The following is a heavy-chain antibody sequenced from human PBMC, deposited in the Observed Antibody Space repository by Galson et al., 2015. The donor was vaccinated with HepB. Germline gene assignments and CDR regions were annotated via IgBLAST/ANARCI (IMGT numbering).Heavy chain of an antibody. J-gene: IGHJ3*02. CDR2: IYPGDSDT. Sequence: QSGAEVKKPGESLKISCKGSGYSFTSYWIGWVRQMPGKGLEWMGIIYPGDSDTRYSPSFQGQVTISADKSISTAYLQWSSLKASDTAMYYCAASADSSGWYRAFDIWGQGTMVTVSS. V-gene: IGHV5-51*01. CDR1: GYSFTSYW. D-gene: IGHD6-19*01. CDR3: AASADSSGWYRAFDI.